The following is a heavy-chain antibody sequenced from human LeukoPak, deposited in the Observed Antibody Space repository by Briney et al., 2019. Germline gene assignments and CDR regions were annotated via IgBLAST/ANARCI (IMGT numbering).Heavy chain of an antibody. J-gene: IGHJ4*02. V-gene: IGHV4-59*01. CDR3: ARASTYYDFWSGYYTEGFFDY. Sequence: SETLSLTCTVSGGSISSYYWSWIRQPPGKGLEWIGYIYYSGSTNYNPSLKSRVTISVDTSKNQFSLKLSSVTAADTAVYYCARASTYYDFWSGYYTEGFFDYWGQGTLVTVSS. CDR2: IYYSGST. CDR1: GGSISSYY. D-gene: IGHD3-3*01.